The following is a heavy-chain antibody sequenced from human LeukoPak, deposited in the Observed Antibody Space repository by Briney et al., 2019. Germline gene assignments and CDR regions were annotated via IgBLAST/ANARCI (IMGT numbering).Heavy chain of an antibody. J-gene: IGHJ4*02. Sequence: SETLSLTCTVSGGSISSYYWSWIRQPPGKGLEWIGYIYYSGSTNYNPSLKSRVTISVDTSMNQFSLKLSSVTAADTAVYYCARVSSSLRWYLFDYWGQGTLVTVSS. CDR1: GGSISSYY. CDR3: ARVSSSLRWYLFDY. D-gene: IGHD6-13*01. V-gene: IGHV4-59*01. CDR2: IYYSGST.